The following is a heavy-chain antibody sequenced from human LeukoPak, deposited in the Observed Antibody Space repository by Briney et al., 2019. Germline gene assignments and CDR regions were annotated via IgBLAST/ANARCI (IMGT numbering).Heavy chain of an antibody. CDR1: GGSFSGYC. Sequence: SETLSLTRAVYGGSFSGYCWSWIRQPPGKGLEWIGEINHSGSTNYNPSLKSRVTISVDTSKNQFSLKLSSGTAADTAVYFCARGKGYNSFDYWGQGTLVTVSS. V-gene: IGHV4-34*01. CDR3: ARGKGYNSFDY. CDR2: INHSGST. J-gene: IGHJ4*02. D-gene: IGHD5-24*01.